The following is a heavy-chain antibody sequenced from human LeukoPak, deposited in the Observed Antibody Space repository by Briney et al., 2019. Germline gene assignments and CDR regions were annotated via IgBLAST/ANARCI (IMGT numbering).Heavy chain of an antibody. J-gene: IGHJ4*02. D-gene: IGHD5/OR15-5a*01. V-gene: IGHV4-39*07. CDR1: GASISSDDYF. Sequence: SETLSLTCTVSGASISSDDYFWGWIRQPPGKGLEWIATIHYSGNTYYNPSLSSRVTISADSSKNQFSLRLRSVTAADAAVYFCARTRGRVSKTDFDSWGQGTLVTVSS. CDR2: IHYSGNT. CDR3: ARTRGRVSKTDFDS.